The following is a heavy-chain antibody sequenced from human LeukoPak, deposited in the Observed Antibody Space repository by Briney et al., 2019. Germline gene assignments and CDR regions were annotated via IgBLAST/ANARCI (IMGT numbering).Heavy chain of an antibody. J-gene: IGHJ5*02. D-gene: IGHD3-22*01. CDR2: INPSGGST. CDR3: ARTRSFYDSSGYYYGWFDP. CDR1: GYTFTSYY. V-gene: IGHV1-46*01. Sequence: ASVKVSCKASGYTFTSYYMHWVRQAPGQGLEWMGIINPSGGSTSYAQKFQGRVTMTRDTSTSTVYMELSSLRSEDTAVYYCARTRSFYDSSGYYYGWFDPWGQGTLVTVS.